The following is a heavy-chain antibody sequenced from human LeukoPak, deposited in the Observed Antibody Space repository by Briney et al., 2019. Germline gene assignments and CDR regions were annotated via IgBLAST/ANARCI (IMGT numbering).Heavy chain of an antibody. Sequence: KPSETLSLTCAVYGGSFSGYYWSWIRQPPGKGLEWIGEINHSGSTNYNPSLKSRVTISVDTSKNQFSLKLSSVTAADTAVYYCARPSSNYYYYYMDVWGKGTTVTISS. D-gene: IGHD6-6*01. J-gene: IGHJ6*03. CDR1: GGSFSGYY. V-gene: IGHV4-34*01. CDR2: INHSGST. CDR3: ARPSSNYYYYYMDV.